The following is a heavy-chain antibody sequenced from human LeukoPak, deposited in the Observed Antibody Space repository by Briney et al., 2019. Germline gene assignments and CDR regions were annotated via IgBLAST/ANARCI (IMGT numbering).Heavy chain of an antibody. V-gene: IGHV4-59*01. J-gene: IGHJ6*03. CDR3: ARDNFRNGYYMDV. Sequence: NTSESLSLTCTVSGGSISSCYWSWIRQPPGKGLEWIRYIYYSGSTNYNPSLKSRVTISVDTSKNQFSLKLSSVTAADTAVYYCARDNFRNGYYMDVWGKGTTVTVSS. D-gene: IGHD2-8*01. CDR2: IYYSGST. CDR1: GGSISSCY.